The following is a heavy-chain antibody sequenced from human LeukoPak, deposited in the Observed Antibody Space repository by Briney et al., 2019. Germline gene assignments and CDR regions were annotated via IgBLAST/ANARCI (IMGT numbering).Heavy chain of an antibody. CDR2: INPNSGGI. J-gene: IGHJ6*02. CDR1: GYTFTGYY. CDR3: ARGSGWYQYGMDV. V-gene: IGHV1-2*02. D-gene: IGHD6-19*01. Sequence: ASVKVSCKASGYTFTGYYMHWVRQAPGQGLEWMGWINPNSGGINYAQKFQGRVTMTRDTSISTAYMELSRLISDDTAVYYCARGSGWYQYGMDVWGQGTTVTVSS.